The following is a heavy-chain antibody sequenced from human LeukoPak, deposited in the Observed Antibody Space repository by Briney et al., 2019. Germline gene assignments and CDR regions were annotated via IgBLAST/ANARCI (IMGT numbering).Heavy chain of an antibody. Sequence: GGSLRLSCAASGFTLSTYAMSWVRQAPGKGLEWVSVISSSGRSTYYADSVKGRFTISRDNSKNTLSLQMNSLRAEDTAVYYCAKGLSGTNWFDPWGQGTLVTVSS. D-gene: IGHD1-7*01. V-gene: IGHV3-23*01. J-gene: IGHJ5*02. CDR3: AKGLSGTNWFDP. CDR1: GFTLSTYA. CDR2: ISSSGRST.